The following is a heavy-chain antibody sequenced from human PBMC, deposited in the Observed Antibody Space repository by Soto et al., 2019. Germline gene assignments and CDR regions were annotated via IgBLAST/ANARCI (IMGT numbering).Heavy chain of an antibody. V-gene: IGHV1-3*01. J-gene: IGHJ5*02. CDR1: GYTFTSYA. CDR2: INAGNGNT. Sequence: EASVKVSCKASGYTFTSYAMHWVRQAPGQRLEWMGWINAGNGNTKYSQKFQGRVTITRDTSASTAYMELSSLRSEDTAVYYCARGYCGPFNWFDPEGQGTLVPVSS. D-gene: IGHD2-21*01. CDR3: ARGYCGPFNWFDP.